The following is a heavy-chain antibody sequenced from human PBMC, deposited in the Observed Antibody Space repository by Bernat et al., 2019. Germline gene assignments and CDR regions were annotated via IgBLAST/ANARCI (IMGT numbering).Heavy chain of an antibody. CDR2: IYSGGNT. CDR1: GFSVSSCY. CDR3: ARERATVYDAFDI. Sequence: EVQLVETGGGLIQPGGSLRLSCAASGFSVSSCYMSWVRQAPGKGLEWVSIIYSGGNTYYADSVRGRFTISRDNSKNTLYLQMNNLRADDTAVYYCARERATVYDAFDIWGQGTIVTVSS. J-gene: IGHJ3*02. D-gene: IGHD4-17*01. V-gene: IGHV3-53*02.